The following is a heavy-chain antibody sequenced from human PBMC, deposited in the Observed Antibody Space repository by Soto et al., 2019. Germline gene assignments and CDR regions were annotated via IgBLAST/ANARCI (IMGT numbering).Heavy chain of an antibody. CDR2: IVVGSGNT. CDR1: GFTFTSSA. D-gene: IGHD3-9*01. J-gene: IGHJ3*01. CDR3: AAIGYFDWLLRLDAFDV. Sequence: SVKVSCKASGFTFTSSAMQWVRQARGQRLEWIGWIVVGSGNTNYAQKFQERVTITRDMSTSTAYMELSSLRSEDTAVYYCAAIGYFDWLLRLDAFDVWGQGTMVTVSS. V-gene: IGHV1-58*02.